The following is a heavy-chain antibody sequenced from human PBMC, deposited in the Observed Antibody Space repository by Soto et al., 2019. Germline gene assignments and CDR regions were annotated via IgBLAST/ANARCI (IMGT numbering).Heavy chain of an antibody. CDR2: ISGSVGST. CDR3: AKDLAVAGTDYYYGMDV. V-gene: IGHV3-23*01. CDR1: GFTFSSYA. J-gene: IGHJ6*02. D-gene: IGHD6-19*01. Sequence: WGSLRLSCAASGFTFSSYAMSWVRPAPGKGLEWGSAISGSVGSTYCADSVKGRFTISRDNSKNTLYLQVNSRRAEDTAVYYCAKDLAVAGTDYYYGMDVWGQGTTVTVSS.